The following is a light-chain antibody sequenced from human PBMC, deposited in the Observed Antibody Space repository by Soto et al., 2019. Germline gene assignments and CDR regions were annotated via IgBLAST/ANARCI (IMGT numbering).Light chain of an antibody. V-gene: IGKV2-30*02. CDR1: QSLVHSDGIAY. CDR3: TQGTNWPIT. Sequence: DVVMTQSPLSLPVTLGQPASISCRSNQSLVHSDGIAYFSWFQQRPGRSPRRLIYKVSNRDSGVPARFSGSGSGTDFALKISRVEAEDVGVYYCTQGTNWPITFGQGTRLEIX. CDR2: KVS. J-gene: IGKJ5*01.